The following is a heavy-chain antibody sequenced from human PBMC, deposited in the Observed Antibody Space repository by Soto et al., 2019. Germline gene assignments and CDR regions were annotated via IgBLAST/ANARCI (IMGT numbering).Heavy chain of an antibody. Sequence: PGMSMRLSCAASGFSLSSNWVSWVRQAPGKGLEWVANIKQVGSEKYYVDSVKGRFTISRDNAKNSLYLQMNSLRAEDTAVYYCASRPLGYCSGGSCPTNWFDPWGQGTLFTVSS. V-gene: IGHV3-7*01. CDR2: IKQVGSEK. J-gene: IGHJ5*02. CDR1: GFSLSSNW. D-gene: IGHD2-15*01. CDR3: ASRPLGYCSGGSCPTNWFDP.